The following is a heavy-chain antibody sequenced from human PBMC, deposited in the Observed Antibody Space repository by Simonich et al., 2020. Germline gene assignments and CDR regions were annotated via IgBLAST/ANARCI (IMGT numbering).Heavy chain of an antibody. J-gene: IGHJ4*02. CDR1: GFTFSSYS. V-gene: IGHV3-21*01. D-gene: IGHD6-13*01. CDR3: ARARGDSSSWYFDY. CDR2: INSSSSYI. Sequence: EVQLVESGGGLVKPGGSLRLSCAASGFTFSSYSMNWVRQAPGEGLWWVSSINSSSSYIYYADSVKGRCTISRDNAKNSLYLQMNSLRAEDTAVYYCARARGDSSSWYFDYWGQGTLVTVSS.